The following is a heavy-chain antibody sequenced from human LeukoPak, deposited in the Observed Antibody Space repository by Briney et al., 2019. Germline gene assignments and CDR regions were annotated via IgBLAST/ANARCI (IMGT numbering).Heavy chain of an antibody. CDR1: GGTFSSYA. CDR3: ARDLREYYYDSSGPLDI. D-gene: IGHD3-22*01. Sequence: ASVKVSCKASGGTFSSYAISWVRQAPGQGLEWMGGIIPIFGTANYAQKFQGRVTITADKSTSTAYMELSSLRSEDTAVYYCARDLREYYYDSSGPLDIWGQGTMVTVSS. CDR2: IIPIFGTA. V-gene: IGHV1-69*06. J-gene: IGHJ3*02.